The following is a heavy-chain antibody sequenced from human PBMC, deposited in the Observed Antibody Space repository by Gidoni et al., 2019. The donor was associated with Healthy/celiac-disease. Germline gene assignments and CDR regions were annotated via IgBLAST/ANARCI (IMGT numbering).Heavy chain of an antibody. CDR3: AGYGDDSSGYSDAFDI. V-gene: IGHV3-66*02. J-gene: IGHJ3*02. CDR2: IYSGGSK. Sequence: EVQLVESGGVLVQPGGSLRLSCPASGFSVSRNYMSGVRQAPGKGLEWVSVIYSGGSKYYADSVKGRFTISRDNSKNTLYLQMNSLRAEDTSVYYCAGYGDDSSGYSDAFDIWGQGTMFTVSS. CDR1: GFSVSRNY. D-gene: IGHD3-22*01.